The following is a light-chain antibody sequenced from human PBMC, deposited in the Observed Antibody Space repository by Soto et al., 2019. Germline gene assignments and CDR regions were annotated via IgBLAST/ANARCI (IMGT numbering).Light chain of an antibody. J-gene: IGLJ1*01. CDR1: SSDVGSYNL. Sequence: QSVLTQPASVSGSPGQSITISCTGTSSDVGSYNLVSWYQQHPGKAPKLMIYEGSKRPSGVSNRFSGSKSGNTASLTISGLQAEDEADYYCCSYAGSSTVFGTGIKLTVL. V-gene: IGLV2-23*03. CDR2: EGS. CDR3: CSYAGSSTV.